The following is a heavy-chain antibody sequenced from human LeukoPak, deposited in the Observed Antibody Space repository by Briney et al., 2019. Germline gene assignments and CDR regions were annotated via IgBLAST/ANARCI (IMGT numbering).Heavy chain of an antibody. V-gene: IGHV4-39*01. J-gene: IGHJ4*02. D-gene: IGHD3-16*01. CDR3: SGGISYVQNDY. Sequence: LSETLSLTCTVSGGSISSSGYYWGWIRQPPGKGLEWIGRTVDSGSIYYNPSLKTRVTISVDTSKNQFSLKLSSVAAADTAVYYCSGGISYVQNDYWGQGTLV. CDR2: TVDSGSI. CDR1: GGSISSSGYY.